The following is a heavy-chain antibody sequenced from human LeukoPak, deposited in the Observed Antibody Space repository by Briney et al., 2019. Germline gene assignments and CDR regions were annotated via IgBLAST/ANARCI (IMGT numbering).Heavy chain of an antibody. J-gene: IGHJ4*02. CDR1: GGSINSFNYY. CDR2: IHNSGST. CDR3: ATYNRDVWGRLDH. D-gene: IGHD3-16*01. V-gene: IGHV4-39*01. Sequence: SETLSLTCTVSGGSINSFNYYWDWVRQPPGKGLEWIGNIHNSGSTYYNPSFKSRVTISVDTSKNQFFLKLSSVTAADTAVYYCATYNRDVWGRLDHWGQGTLVTVSS.